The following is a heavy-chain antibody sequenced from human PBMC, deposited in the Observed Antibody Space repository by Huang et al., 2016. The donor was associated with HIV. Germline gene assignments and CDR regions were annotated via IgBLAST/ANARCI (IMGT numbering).Heavy chain of an antibody. J-gene: IGHJ4*02. CDR2: ITHSGST. V-gene: IGHV4-34*01. D-gene: IGHD3-10*01. CDR3: ARAPHYGSGSYYY. Sequence: QVQLHQWGAGLLKPSETLSLTCAVYGGSFSGYYWSWIRQPPGKGLAWIGEITHSGSTNYNPALKSRGTISEETSKNQFSLKLSSVTAADTAVYYCARAPHYGSGSYYYWGQGTLVTVSS. CDR1: GGSFSGYY.